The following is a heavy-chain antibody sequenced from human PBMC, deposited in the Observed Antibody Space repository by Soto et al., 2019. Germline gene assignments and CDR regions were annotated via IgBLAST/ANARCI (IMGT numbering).Heavy chain of an antibody. J-gene: IGHJ6*03. CDR3: ARGGCSGGSCYSRYYYYYYMDV. V-gene: IGHV6-1*01. CDR1: GDSVSSNSAA. Sequence: SQTLSLTCAISGDSVSSNSAAWNWIRQSPSRGLEWLGRTYYRSKWYNDYAVSVKSRITINPDTSKNQFSLQLNSVTPEDTAVYYCARGGCSGGSCYSRYYYYYYMDVWGKGTTVTVS. CDR2: TYYRSKWYN. D-gene: IGHD2-15*01.